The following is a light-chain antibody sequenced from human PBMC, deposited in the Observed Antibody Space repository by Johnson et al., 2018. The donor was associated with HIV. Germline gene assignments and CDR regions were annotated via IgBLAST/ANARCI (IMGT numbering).Light chain of an antibody. J-gene: IGLJ1*01. CDR1: SSNIGNNY. Sequence: QSALTQPPSVSAAPGQKVTISCSGSSSNIGNNYVSWYQQLPGTAPKLLIYANNKRPSGIPDRFSGSKSGATATLGITGLQTVDEADYYCGIWDASLSPLYVFGTGTTITVL. CDR2: ANN. CDR3: GIWDASLSPLYV. V-gene: IGLV1-51*02.